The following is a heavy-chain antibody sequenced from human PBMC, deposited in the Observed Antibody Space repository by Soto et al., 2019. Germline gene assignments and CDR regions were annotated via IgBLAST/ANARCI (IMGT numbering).Heavy chain of an antibody. CDR1: GGTFSNYA. V-gene: IGHV1-69*13. J-gene: IGHJ3*02. CDR3: ARDQGATVAFDI. D-gene: IGHD1-26*01. Sequence: RASVKVSCKASGGTFSNYAISWVRQAPGQGLEWMGGIIPIFGTANYAQTFQGRVTITADDSTSTAYMELSSLRSEDTAVYYCARDQGATVAFDIWGQGTMVTVSS. CDR2: IIPIFGTA.